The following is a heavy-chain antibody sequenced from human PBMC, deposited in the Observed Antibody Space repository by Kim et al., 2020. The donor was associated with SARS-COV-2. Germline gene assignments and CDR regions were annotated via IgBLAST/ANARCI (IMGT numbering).Heavy chain of an antibody. CDR3: ARDSFIIGSSSFDY. Sequence: ADSVKGRFTISRDNSKNTLYLQMNSLRAEDTAVYYCARDSFIIGSSSFDYWGQGTLVTVSS. D-gene: IGHD6-13*01. J-gene: IGHJ4*02. V-gene: IGHV3-30*07.